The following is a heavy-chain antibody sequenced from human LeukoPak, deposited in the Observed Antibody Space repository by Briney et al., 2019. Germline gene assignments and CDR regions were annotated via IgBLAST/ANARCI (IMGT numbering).Heavy chain of an antibody. J-gene: IGHJ6*03. CDR3: ARDRSNSFYYYYMDV. V-gene: IGHV3-48*03. CDR1: GFTFSSYE. CDR2: ISSSGSTI. Sequence: PGGSLRLSCAASGFTFSSYEMNWVRQAPGKGLEWVSYISSSGSTIYYADSVKGRFTISRDNAKNSLYLQMNSLRAEDTALYYCARDRSNSFYYYYMDVWGKGATVTVSS. D-gene: IGHD4-23*01.